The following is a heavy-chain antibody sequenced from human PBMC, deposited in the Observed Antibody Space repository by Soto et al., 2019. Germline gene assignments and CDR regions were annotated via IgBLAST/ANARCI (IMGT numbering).Heavy chain of an antibody. J-gene: IGHJ4*02. CDR3: ARESEDLTSNFDY. Sequence: PGGSLRLSCAASGFTFTRYSMNWVRQAPGKGLEWVSSISSTTNYIYYVDSMKGRFTVSRDNAKNSVYLEMNSLSAEDTALYYCARESEDLTSNFDYWGQGTLVTVSS. CDR2: ISSTTNYI. V-gene: IGHV3-21*01. CDR1: GFTFTRYS.